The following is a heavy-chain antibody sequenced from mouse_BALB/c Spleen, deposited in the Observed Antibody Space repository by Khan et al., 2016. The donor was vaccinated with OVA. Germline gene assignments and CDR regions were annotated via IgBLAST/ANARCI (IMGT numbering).Heavy chain of an antibody. CDR3: ASENYYGSTCYAMDY. J-gene: IGHJ4*01. CDR1: GYTFTSYW. D-gene: IGHD1-1*01. V-gene: IGHV1S41*01. Sequence: DLVKPGASVKLSCKASGYTFTSYWINWIKQRPGQGLEWIGRIAPGSGSTYYNEMFKGKATLTVDTSSSTAYIQLSSLSSEDSSVYFWASENYYGSTCYAMDYWGQGTSVTVSS. CDR2: IAPGSGST.